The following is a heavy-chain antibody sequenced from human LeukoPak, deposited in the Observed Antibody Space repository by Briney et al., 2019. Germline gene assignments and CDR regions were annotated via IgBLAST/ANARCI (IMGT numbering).Heavy chain of an antibody. CDR3: ARRPIAAAGTGWFDP. CDR2: IYPGDSET. V-gene: IGHV5-51*01. J-gene: IGHJ5*02. Sequence: GESLKISCKGSGYSFTSYWIGWVRQMPGKGLEWMGIIYPGDSETRYSPSFQGQVTISADKSISTAYLQWSSLKASDTAMYYCARRPIAAAGTGWFDPWGQGTLVTVSS. CDR1: GYSFTSYW. D-gene: IGHD6-13*01.